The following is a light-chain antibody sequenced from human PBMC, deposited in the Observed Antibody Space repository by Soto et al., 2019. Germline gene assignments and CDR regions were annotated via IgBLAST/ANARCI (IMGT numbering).Light chain of an antibody. CDR2: DAS. V-gene: IGKV3-15*01. J-gene: IGKJ1*01. Sequence: EFVLTQSPDTLSVSLGERATLSCRASQSLRSSLAWYQQKPGQAPRLLIYDASTRATGIPARFSGSGSGTDFTLTISGLQSEDFAVYYCQQYNNWPQTFGQGTKVDIK. CDR1: QSLRSS. CDR3: QQYNNWPQT.